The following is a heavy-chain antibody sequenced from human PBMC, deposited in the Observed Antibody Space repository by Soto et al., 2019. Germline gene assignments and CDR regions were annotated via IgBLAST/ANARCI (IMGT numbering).Heavy chain of an antibody. CDR3: TVKAAIFAFDI. CDR1: GGSISSGGYY. CDR2: IYYSGST. D-gene: IGHD2-2*01. Sequence: QVQLQESGPGLVKPSQTLSLTCTVSGGSISSGGYYWSWIRQHPGKGLEWIGYIYYSGSTYYNPFLKSRVTISVDTSKNKFSLKLSSVTAADTAVYYCTVKAAIFAFDIWGQGTMVTVSS. V-gene: IGHV4-31*03. J-gene: IGHJ3*02.